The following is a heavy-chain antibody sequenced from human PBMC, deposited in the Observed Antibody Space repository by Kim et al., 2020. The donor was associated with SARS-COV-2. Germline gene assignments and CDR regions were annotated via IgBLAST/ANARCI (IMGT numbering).Heavy chain of an antibody. V-gene: IGHV3-74*01. CDR3: TRGRPYGEDY. D-gene: IGHD4-17*01. CDR1: GFTFSSYW. CDR2: IDSDGSST. J-gene: IGHJ4*02. Sequence: GGSLRLSCAASGFTFSSYWMLWVRQAPGKGLVWVSRIDSDGSSTTYADSVKGRFTMSRDNAKNTLYLQMNSLRAEDTAVYYCTRGRPYGEDYWGQGTLVTVSS.